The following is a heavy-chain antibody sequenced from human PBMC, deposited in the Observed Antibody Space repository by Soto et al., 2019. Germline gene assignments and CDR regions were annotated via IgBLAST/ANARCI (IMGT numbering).Heavy chain of an antibody. J-gene: IGHJ4*02. CDR2: IHSNGDT. Sequence: GGSLRLSCAASGFTVSNNYMSWVRQAPGKGLEWVSFIHSNGDTYYVNSVKGRFTISRDTSRNTLYLQMSSLRAEDTAVYYCARTSLGDYIGLFDCWGQGTLVTVSS. CDR3: ARTSLGDYIGLFDC. CDR1: GFTVSNNY. V-gene: IGHV3-53*01. D-gene: IGHD4-4*01.